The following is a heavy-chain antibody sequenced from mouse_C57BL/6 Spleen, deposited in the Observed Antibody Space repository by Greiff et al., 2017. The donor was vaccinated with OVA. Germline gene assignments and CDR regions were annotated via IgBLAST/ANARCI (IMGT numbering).Heavy chain of an antibody. CDR2: IRYDGSN. D-gene: IGHD2-3*01. CDR1: GYSITSGYY. J-gene: IGHJ3*01. V-gene: IGHV3-6*01. Sequence: EVQLQQSGPGLVKPSQSLSLPCSVTGYSITSGYYWNWIRQFPGNQLEWMGYIRYDGSNNYTPSLKNRISITRDTSKNSFFLKLNSVTTEDTATDYCARDNGYYVWVAYWGQGTLVTVSA. CDR3: ARDNGYYVWVAY.